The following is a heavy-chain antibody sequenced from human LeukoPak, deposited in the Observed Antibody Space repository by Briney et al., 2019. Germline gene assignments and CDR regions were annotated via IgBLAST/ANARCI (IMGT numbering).Heavy chain of an antibody. V-gene: IGHV1-18*01. J-gene: IGHJ4*02. CDR3: ARTLYCGGDCYSGFDY. Sequence: RASVKVSCKASGYTFTSYGISWVRQAPGQGLEWMGWISAYNGNTNYAQKLQGRVTMTTDTSTSTAYMELRSLRSDDTAVYYYARTLYCGGDCYSGFDYWGQGTLVTVSS. D-gene: IGHD2-21*02. CDR1: GYTFTSYG. CDR2: ISAYNGNT.